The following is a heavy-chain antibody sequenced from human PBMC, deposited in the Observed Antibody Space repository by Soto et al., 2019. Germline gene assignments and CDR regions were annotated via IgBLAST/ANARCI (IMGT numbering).Heavy chain of an antibody. CDR3: ARLHGYCISSSCHGHYAMDV. D-gene: IGHD2-2*01. Sequence: SETLSLTCTVSGGSISSYYWSWIRQPPGKGLEWIGGIYYSGSTYYNPSLNSRVTVSVDTSKNQFSLKVTSVTAADTAVYYCARLHGYCISSSCHGHYAMDVWGQGTTVTVS. V-gene: IGHV4-59*05. CDR1: GGSISSYY. J-gene: IGHJ6*02. CDR2: IYYSGST.